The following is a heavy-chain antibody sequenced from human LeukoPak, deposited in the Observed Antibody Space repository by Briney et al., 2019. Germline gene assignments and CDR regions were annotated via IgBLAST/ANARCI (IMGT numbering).Heavy chain of an antibody. D-gene: IGHD4-17*01. V-gene: IGHV1-2*02. CDR3: ARDDGDYAGEDY. CDR2: INPNSCGT. J-gene: IGHJ4*02. Sequence: TVKVSCKASGYTFTGYYMHWVRQAPGQRLEWMGWINPNSCGTNYPQKFQGRSTMTRNTSISTAYLELSRLRSDDTAVNYCARDDGDYAGEDYWGQGTLVTVSS. CDR1: GYTFTGYY.